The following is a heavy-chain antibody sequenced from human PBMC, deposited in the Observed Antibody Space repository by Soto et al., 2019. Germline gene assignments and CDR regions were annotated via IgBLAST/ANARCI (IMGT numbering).Heavy chain of an antibody. Sequence: PSETLSLTCAVYGGSFSGYYWSWIRQPPGKGLEWIGEINHSGSTNYNPSLKSRVTISVDTSKNQFSLKLSSVTAADTAVYYCARGGRTFYYYGSGTYFDYWGQGTLVTVSS. CDR2: INHSGST. J-gene: IGHJ4*02. CDR1: GGSFSGYY. D-gene: IGHD3-10*01. CDR3: ARGGRTFYYYGSGTYFDY. V-gene: IGHV4-34*01.